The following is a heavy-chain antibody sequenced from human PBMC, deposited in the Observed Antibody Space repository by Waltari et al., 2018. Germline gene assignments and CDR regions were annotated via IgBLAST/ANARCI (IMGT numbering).Heavy chain of an antibody. CDR1: GGTISSSSYY. CDR2: ISYSGST. CDR3: ARRRGVVGATVVGWFAP. V-gene: IGHV4-39*01. J-gene: IGHJ5*02. D-gene: IGHD1-26*01. Sequence: QLQLQESGPGLVKPSETLSLTCTVSGGTISSSSYYWGWISQPPGKVLEWIGSISYSGSTYSNPSLKSRVTISVYTSTNTFPLKLSSVPAAATAVYYCARRRGVVGATVVGWFAPWGQGTLVTVSS.